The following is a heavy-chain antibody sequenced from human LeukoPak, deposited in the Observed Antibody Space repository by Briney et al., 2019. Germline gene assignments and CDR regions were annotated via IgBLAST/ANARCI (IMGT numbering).Heavy chain of an antibody. CDR3: ARDSSGYYGKGSYFDY. CDR1: GGSISSSSYY. V-gene: IGHV4-39*01. J-gene: IGHJ4*02. Sequence: SETLSLTCTVSGGSISSSSYYWGWIRQPPGKGLEWIGSIYYSGSTYYNPSLKSRVTISVDTSKNQFSLKLSSVPAADTAVYYCARDSSGYYGKGSYFDYWGQGTLVTVSS. CDR2: IYYSGST. D-gene: IGHD3-22*01.